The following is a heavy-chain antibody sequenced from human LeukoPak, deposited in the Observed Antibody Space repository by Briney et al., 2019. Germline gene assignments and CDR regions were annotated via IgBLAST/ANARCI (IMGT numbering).Heavy chain of an antibody. Sequence: GESLKISCKGSGYSFTNDWIGWVRQMPGKGLEWMGIIYPGDSDTKYSPSFQGQVTISADKSISTAYLQWSSLKASDTAIYYCARPRIAVTGTVSYYFDYWGQGTLVTVSS. CDR3: ARPRIAVTGTVSYYFDY. CDR1: GYSFTNDW. V-gene: IGHV5-51*01. CDR2: IYPGDSDT. J-gene: IGHJ4*02. D-gene: IGHD6-19*01.